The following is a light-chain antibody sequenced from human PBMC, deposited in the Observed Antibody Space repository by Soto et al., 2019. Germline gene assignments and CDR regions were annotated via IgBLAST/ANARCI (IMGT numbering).Light chain of an antibody. V-gene: IGKV3-20*01. Sequence: EIVLTQSPGTLSLSPGERATLSCRASQSVSSSNLAWYQQKPGQAPRLLIYGASTRATGIPARFSGSGSGTEFTLTIAGLQPEDFATYYCQQNYSLPITFGQGTKVDI. CDR3: QQNYSLPIT. J-gene: IGKJ1*01. CDR1: QSVSSSN. CDR2: GAS.